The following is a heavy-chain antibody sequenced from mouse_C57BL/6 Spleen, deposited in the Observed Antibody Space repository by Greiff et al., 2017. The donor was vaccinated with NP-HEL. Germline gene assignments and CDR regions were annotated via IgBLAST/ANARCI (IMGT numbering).Heavy chain of an antibody. CDR2: ISYDGSN. Sequence: EVKLQESGPGLVKPSQSLSLTCSVTGYSITSGYYWNWIRQFPGNKLEWMGYISYDGSNNYNPSLKNRISITRDTSKNQLFLKLNSVTTEDTATYYCARDRDYYGSSWAMDYWGQGTSVTVSS. D-gene: IGHD1-1*01. V-gene: IGHV3-6*01. J-gene: IGHJ4*01. CDR3: ARDRDYYGSSWAMDY. CDR1: GYSITSGYY.